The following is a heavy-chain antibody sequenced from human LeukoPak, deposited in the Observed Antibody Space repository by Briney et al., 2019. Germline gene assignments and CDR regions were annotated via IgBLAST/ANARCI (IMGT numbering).Heavy chain of an antibody. D-gene: IGHD6-6*01. CDR2: ISGSGGST. CDR3: AKGPYSSSSRYYFDY. Sequence: GGSLRLSCAASGFTFSSYAMSWFRQAPGKGLEWVSAISGSGGSTYYADSVKGRFTISRDNSKNTLYLQMNSLRAEDTAVYYCAKGPYSSSSRYYFDYWGQGTLVTVSS. CDR1: GFTFSSYA. J-gene: IGHJ4*02. V-gene: IGHV3-23*01.